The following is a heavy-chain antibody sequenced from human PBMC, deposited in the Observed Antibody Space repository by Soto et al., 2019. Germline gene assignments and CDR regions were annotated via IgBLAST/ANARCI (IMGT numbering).Heavy chain of an antibody. CDR2: ITGSGGST. D-gene: IGHD2-8*02. J-gene: IGHJ3*02. V-gene: IGHV3-23*01. CDR1: GFTFSSYA. CDR3: AGGGTSANYAFDI. Sequence: EVQLLESGGGLVQPGGSLRLSCAASGFTFSSYAMSWVRQAPGKGLAWVSSITGSGGSTYYADSVKGRFTISRDNSKNTLYLQITTLRAEDTAVYYCAGGGTSANYAFDIWGQGTLVTVSS.